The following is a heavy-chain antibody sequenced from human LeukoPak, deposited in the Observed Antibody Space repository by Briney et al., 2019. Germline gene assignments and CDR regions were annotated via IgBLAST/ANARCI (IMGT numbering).Heavy chain of an antibody. J-gene: IGHJ4*02. D-gene: IGHD6-19*01. CDR2: IDGPGNRK. CDR3: AKRPPVAGSLTLDY. V-gene: IGHV3-23*03. CDR1: GFTFSSYA. Sequence: GGSLRLSCAASGFTFSSYALSWVRQTPGKGLEWLSVIDGPGNRKQYADSVKGRFTISRDNSKNTVHLQMNSLRAEDTAIYYCAKRPPVAGSLTLDYWGQGTRVIVSS.